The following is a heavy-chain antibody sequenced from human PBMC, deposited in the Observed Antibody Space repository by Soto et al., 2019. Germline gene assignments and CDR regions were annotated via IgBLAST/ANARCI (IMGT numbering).Heavy chain of an antibody. Sequence: QVQLVQSGAEVKKPGASVKVSCKASGYTFTSYYMHWVRQAPGQGLEWMGIINPSGGSTSYAQKFQGRVTMTRDTSTSTDYMELSSLRSEDTAVYYCAREGWHIVVVTAHLEYWGQGTLVTVSS. CDR3: AREGWHIVVVTAHLEY. D-gene: IGHD2-21*02. V-gene: IGHV1-46*03. CDR1: GYTFTSYY. J-gene: IGHJ4*02. CDR2: INPSGGST.